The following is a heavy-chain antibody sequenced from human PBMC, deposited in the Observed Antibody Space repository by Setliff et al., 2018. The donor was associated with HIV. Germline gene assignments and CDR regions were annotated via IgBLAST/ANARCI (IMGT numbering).Heavy chain of an antibody. Sequence: SETLSLTCTVSGGSISSSSYYWGWIRQPPGKGLEWIGSIYYSGSTYYNPSLKSRVTISVDTSKNQFSLKLSSVTATDTAVYYCAKDSSKVAGIGWFDPWGQGTLVTVSS. D-gene: IGHD6-19*01. CDR2: IYYSGST. J-gene: IGHJ5*02. CDR3: AKDSSKVAGIGWFDP. V-gene: IGHV4-39*02. CDR1: GGSISSSSYY.